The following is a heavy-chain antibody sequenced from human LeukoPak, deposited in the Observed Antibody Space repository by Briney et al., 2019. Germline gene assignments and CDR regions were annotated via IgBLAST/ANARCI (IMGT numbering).Heavy chain of an antibody. V-gene: IGHV1-69*13. CDR3: ASRYCSGGSCFSRDYYYYYMDV. D-gene: IGHD2-15*01. J-gene: IGHJ6*03. CDR1: GGTFRNYG. Sequence: SVKISCKTSGGTFRNYGFTWVRQAPGQGLEWMGGIIPIFGTGKYAQKFQGRVTVIADEFTSTAYMELSSLRSEDTAVYYCASRYCSGGSCFSRDYYYYYMDVWGKGTTVAVSS. CDR2: IIPIFGTG.